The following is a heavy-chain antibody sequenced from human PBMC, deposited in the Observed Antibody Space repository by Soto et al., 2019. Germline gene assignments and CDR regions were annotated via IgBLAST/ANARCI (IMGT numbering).Heavy chain of an antibody. D-gene: IGHD3-22*01. CDR1: GGSISSGDYY. Sequence: PSETLSLTCTVSGGSISSGDYYWSWIRQPPGKGLEWIGYIYYSGSTYYNPSLKSRVTISVDTSKNQFSLKLSSVTAADTAVYYCAGGRYDYNTVPHKYYYYNSGMDVWGKGTTATVSS. J-gene: IGHJ6*04. CDR3: AGGRYDYNTVPHKYYYYNSGMDV. V-gene: IGHV4-30-4*01. CDR2: IYYSGST.